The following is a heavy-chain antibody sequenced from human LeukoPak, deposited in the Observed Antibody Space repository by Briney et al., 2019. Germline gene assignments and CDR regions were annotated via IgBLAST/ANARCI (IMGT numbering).Heavy chain of an antibody. Sequence: PGGSLRLSCAASGFTFSSHDMNWVRQGPGKGLEWLSYISSGSTTMDYADSVKGRFTISRDNDKKSLFLQMNRLRAEDTGIYYCAGERGSSTYGAWFDSWGQGTLVTVSS. D-gene: IGHD2-2*01. V-gene: IGHV3-48*03. CDR2: ISSGSTTM. CDR1: GFTFSSHD. CDR3: AGERGSSTYGAWFDS. J-gene: IGHJ5*01.